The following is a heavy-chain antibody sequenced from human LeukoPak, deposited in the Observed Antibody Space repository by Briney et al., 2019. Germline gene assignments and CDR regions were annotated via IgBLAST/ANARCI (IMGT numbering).Heavy chain of an antibody. CDR3: AVSSGSYGEGFSWTFQH. CDR2: IIPIFGTA. CDR1: GGTFSSYA. Sequence: ASVKVSCKASGGTFSSYAISWVRQAPGQGLEWMGGIIPIFGTANYAQKFQGRVTITADESTSTAYMELSSLRSEDTAVYYCAVSSGSYGEGFSWTFQHWGQGTLVTVSS. V-gene: IGHV1-69*13. D-gene: IGHD1-26*01. J-gene: IGHJ1*01.